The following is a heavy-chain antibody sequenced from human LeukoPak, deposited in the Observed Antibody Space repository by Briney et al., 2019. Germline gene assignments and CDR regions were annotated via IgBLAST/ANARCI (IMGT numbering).Heavy chain of an antibody. CDR2: IYSSGST. J-gene: IGHJ4*02. CDR3: ARDSGIAAAGAGFDY. Sequence: SETLSLTCSVSGGSITNNYWSWIRQPPGKGLEWIAYIYSSGSTHYNPSLKSRVTISVDTSKNQFSLKLSSVTAADTAVYYCARDSGIAAAGAGFDYWGQGTLVTVSS. CDR1: GGSITNNY. V-gene: IGHV4-4*08. D-gene: IGHD6-13*01.